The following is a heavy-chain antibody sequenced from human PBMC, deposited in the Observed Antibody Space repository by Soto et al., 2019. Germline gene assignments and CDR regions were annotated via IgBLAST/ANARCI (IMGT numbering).Heavy chain of an antibody. Sequence: EVQLVESGGGLVKPGGSLRLSCAASGFTFSSYSMNWVRQAPGKGLEWVSSISSGSDYIFYADSVKGRFTISRDNAKNSLFLQMNSLNAEDTAVYYCARAPVGDAFNVWGQGTVVTVSS. CDR3: ARAPVGDAFNV. CDR1: GFTFSSYS. J-gene: IGHJ3*01. V-gene: IGHV3-21*01. CDR2: ISSGSDYI.